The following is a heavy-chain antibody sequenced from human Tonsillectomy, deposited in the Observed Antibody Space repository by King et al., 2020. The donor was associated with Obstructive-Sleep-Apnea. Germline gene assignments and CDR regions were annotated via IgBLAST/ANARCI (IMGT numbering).Heavy chain of an antibody. J-gene: IGHJ6*02. V-gene: IGHV1-2*02. CDR2: INPNNDAT. CDR3: ARAKLETYVTDWYYYYVMDI. Sequence: QLVQSGAEVRKTGASVKVTCKASGYIFTGYYIHWVRQAPGQGLEWMGWINPNNDATNYAQKFQGRVTMTGDTSINTAYMELSGLKSDDTAVDYCARAKLETYVTDWYYYYVMDIWGQGTTVTASS. D-gene: IGHD1-1*01. CDR1: GYIFTGYY.